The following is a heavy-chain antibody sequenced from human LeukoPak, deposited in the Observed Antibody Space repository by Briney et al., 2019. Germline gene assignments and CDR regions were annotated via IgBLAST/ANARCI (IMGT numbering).Heavy chain of an antibody. CDR1: GYTFTGYY. CDR3: ARHDYGDYIGDGHYFDY. J-gene: IGHJ4*02. D-gene: IGHD4-17*01. V-gene: IGHV1-2*02. Sequence: ASVKVSCKASGYTFTGYYMHWVRQAPGQGLEWMGWINPNSGGTNYAQKFQGRVTMTRDTSISTAYMELSRLRSDDTAVYYCARHDYGDYIGDGHYFDYWGQGTLVTVSS. CDR2: INPNSGGT.